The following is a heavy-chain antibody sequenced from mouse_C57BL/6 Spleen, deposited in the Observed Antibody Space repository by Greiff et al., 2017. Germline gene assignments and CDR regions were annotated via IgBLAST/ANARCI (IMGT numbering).Heavy chain of an antibody. Sequence: QVQLKESGPELVKPGASVKISCKASGYAFSSSWMNWVKQRPGKGLEWIGRIYPGDGDTNYNGKFKGKATLTADKSSSTAYMQLSSLTSEDSAVYFCAREVDYFDDWGQGTTLTVSS. J-gene: IGHJ2*01. D-gene: IGHD1-1*02. V-gene: IGHV1-82*01. CDR2: IYPGDGDT. CDR1: GYAFSSSW. CDR3: AREVDYFDD.